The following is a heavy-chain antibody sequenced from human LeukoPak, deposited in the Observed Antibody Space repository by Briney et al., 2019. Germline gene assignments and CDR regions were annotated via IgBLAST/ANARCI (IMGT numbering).Heavy chain of an antibody. V-gene: IGHV4-59*01. Sequence: MPSETLSLTCTVSGGSISSYYWSWIRQPPGKGLEGIGYIYYSGSTNYNPSLKSRVTISVDTSKNQFSLKLSSVTAADTAVYYCARESGSYQYYFDYWGQGIQVTVSS. J-gene: IGHJ4*02. CDR1: GGSISSYY. CDR3: ARESGSYQYYFDY. D-gene: IGHD1-26*01. CDR2: IYYSGST.